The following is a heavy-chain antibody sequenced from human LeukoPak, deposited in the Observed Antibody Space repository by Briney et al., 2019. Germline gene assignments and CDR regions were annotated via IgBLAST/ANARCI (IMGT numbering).Heavy chain of an antibody. CDR2: INVDGSGT. D-gene: IGHD4-17*01. J-gene: IGHJ4*02. Sequence: EGSLRLSCEVSGFTLSDYWMHWVRQAPGKGLVWVSHINVDGSGTTYADSVKGRFTISRDNSKNTLYLQMNSLRAEDTAVYYCAKDAYGDYVWNYFDYWGQGTLVTVSS. CDR1: GFTLSDYW. CDR3: AKDAYGDYVWNYFDY. V-gene: IGHV3-74*01.